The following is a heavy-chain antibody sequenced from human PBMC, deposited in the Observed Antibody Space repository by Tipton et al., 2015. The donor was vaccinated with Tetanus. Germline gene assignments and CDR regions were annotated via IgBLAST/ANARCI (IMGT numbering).Heavy chain of an antibody. CDR3: AKVSPNASGCCVY. V-gene: IGHV3-9*01. Sequence: SLRLSCAASGFTFDDYAMHWVRQAPGKGLEWVSGIGWNGGSIGYADSVKGRFTISRDNAKNSLYLQMNSLRAEDTAFYYCAKVSPNASGCCVYGGQGTLVTVSS. D-gene: IGHD6-19*01. J-gene: IGHJ4*02. CDR1: GFTFDDYA. CDR2: IGWNGGSI.